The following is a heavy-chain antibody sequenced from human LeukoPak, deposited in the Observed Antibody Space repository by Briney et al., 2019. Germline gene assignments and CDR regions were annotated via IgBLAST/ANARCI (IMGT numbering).Heavy chain of an antibody. Sequence: GASVKVSCKASGGTFSSYAISWVRQAPGQGLEWMGGIIPIFGTANYAQKFQGRVTITADESTSTAYMELSSLRSEDTAVYCCADSSGYYEEYYFDYWGQGTLVTVSS. J-gene: IGHJ4*02. CDR2: IIPIFGTA. V-gene: IGHV1-69*01. CDR3: ADSSGYYEEYYFDY. CDR1: GGTFSSYA. D-gene: IGHD3-22*01.